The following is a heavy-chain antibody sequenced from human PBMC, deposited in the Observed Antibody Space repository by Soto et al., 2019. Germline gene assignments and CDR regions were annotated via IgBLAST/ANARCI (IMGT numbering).Heavy chain of an antibody. CDR3: TKYRSTHAEGSSFDY. D-gene: IGHD2-2*01. Sequence: AETLSLTCTVSGGSISGSYWSWIRQTPGKVLEWVGYIHYSGSTNYNPSLKSRVTMSVDSAKNQFSLQLSSVTAADTAVYFCTKYRSTHAEGSSFDYWGQGALVTVSS. J-gene: IGHJ4*02. CDR2: IHYSGST. CDR1: GGSISGSY. V-gene: IGHV4-59*01.